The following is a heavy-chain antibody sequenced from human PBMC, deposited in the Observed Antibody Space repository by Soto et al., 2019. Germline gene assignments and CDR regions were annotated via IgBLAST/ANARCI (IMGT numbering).Heavy chain of an antibody. V-gene: IGHV3-23*01. CDR1: GFTFSSYA. Sequence: EVQLLESGGGLVQPGGSLRLSCAASGFTFSSYAMSWVRQAPGKGLEWVSAISGSGGSTYDADSVTGRFTISRDNSQNTLYLQMNSPRAEDTAVYYGAKDRIAVAVEYFQHWGQGTMVTVSS. CDR2: ISGSGGST. D-gene: IGHD6-19*01. CDR3: AKDRIAVAVEYFQH. J-gene: IGHJ1*01.